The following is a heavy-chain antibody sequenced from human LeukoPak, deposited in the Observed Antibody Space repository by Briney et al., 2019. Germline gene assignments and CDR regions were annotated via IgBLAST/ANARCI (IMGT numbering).Heavy chain of an antibody. J-gene: IGHJ4*02. CDR2: VNHSGST. Sequence: TSETLSLTCAGYGGSFGGYYWSWIRQPPGKGLEWIGEVNHSGSTNYNPSLKSRATISVDTSKNQFSLKLSSVTAADTAVYYCARVYCSSTSCYVYFDYWGQGTLVTVSS. CDR1: GGSFGGYY. CDR3: ARVYCSSTSCYVYFDY. D-gene: IGHD2-2*01. V-gene: IGHV4-34*01.